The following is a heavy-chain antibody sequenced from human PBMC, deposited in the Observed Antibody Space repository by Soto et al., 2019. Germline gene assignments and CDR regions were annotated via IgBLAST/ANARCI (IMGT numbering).Heavy chain of an antibody. V-gene: IGHV3-7*05. Sequence: GGSLRLSCAASGFTFSSYWMSWVRQAPGKGLEWVANIKQDGSEKYYVDSVKGRFTSPRDNAKNSLYLQMDSLRAEDTAVYYCASSPPVRSSGWYGYYYYGMDVWGQGTTVTVSS. CDR3: ASSPPVRSSGWYGYYYYGMDV. D-gene: IGHD6-19*01. CDR2: IKQDGSEK. CDR1: GFTFSSYW. J-gene: IGHJ6*02.